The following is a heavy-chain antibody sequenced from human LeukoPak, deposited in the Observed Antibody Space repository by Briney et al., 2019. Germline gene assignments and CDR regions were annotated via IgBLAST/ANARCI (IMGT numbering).Heavy chain of an antibody. CDR2: INPTGGST. J-gene: IGHJ6*03. Sequence: ASVKVSCKASGYTFTSYYMHWVRQAPGQGLEWMGLINPTGGSTGYAQKFQGRVTMTRDMSTSTAYMELSSLRSEDTAVYYCARVPGYSGYDFSHYYYYMDVWGKGTTVTISS. D-gene: IGHD5-12*01. CDR1: GYTFTSYY. V-gene: IGHV1-46*01. CDR3: ARVPGYSGYDFSHYYYYMDV.